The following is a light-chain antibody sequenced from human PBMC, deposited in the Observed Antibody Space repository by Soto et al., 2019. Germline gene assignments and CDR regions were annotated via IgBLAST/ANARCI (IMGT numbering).Light chain of an antibody. CDR2: DAS. CDR3: QQRTNWPLT. CDR1: QSVSSY. V-gene: IGKV3-11*01. J-gene: IGKJ4*01. Sequence: EIVLTQSPATLSLSPGERATLSCRASQSVSSYLAWYQQKPGQPPRLLIYDASNRATGIPARFSGSGSGTDFSLTISSLGPEDFAVYYCQQRTNWPLTFGGGTAVEIQ.